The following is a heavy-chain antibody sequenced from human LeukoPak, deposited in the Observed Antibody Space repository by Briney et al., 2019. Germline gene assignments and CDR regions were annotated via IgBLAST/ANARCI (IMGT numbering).Heavy chain of an antibody. Sequence: GASVKVSCKASGYSFTNYYIHWVRQAPGQGLEWMGIVNPSGGSTTCAQEFQGRVTITADESTSTAYMELSSLRSEDTAVYYCARVHYDFWSGDGDYWGQGTLVTVSS. CDR1: GYSFTNYY. D-gene: IGHD3-3*01. J-gene: IGHJ4*02. CDR2: VNPSGGST. CDR3: ARVHYDFWSGDGDY. V-gene: IGHV1-46*01.